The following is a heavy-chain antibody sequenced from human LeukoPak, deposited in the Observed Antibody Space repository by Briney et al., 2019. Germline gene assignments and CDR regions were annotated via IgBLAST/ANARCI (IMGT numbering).Heavy chain of an antibody. CDR3: AKARTTVTRGDY. J-gene: IGHJ4*02. D-gene: IGHD4-17*01. CDR2: IRYDGTDK. CDR1: GFILNSYG. Sequence: GGSLRLSCAASGFILNSYGMHWVRQAPGKGLEGVAFIRYDGTDKYYADSVKGRFTISRDNSENTLYLQMNSLRPADTAVYYSAKARTTVTRGDYWGQGTVVTVSS. V-gene: IGHV3-30*02.